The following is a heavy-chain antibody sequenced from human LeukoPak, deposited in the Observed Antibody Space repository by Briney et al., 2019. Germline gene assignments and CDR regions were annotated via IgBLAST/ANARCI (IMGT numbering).Heavy chain of an antibody. CDR2: ISSSGST. CDR1: GDSISSGDYY. CDR3: AREHITVTTGAFDI. D-gene: IGHD4-17*01. V-gene: IGHV4-61*02. Sequence: SQTLSLTCTVSGDSISSGDYYWSWIRQPAGKGLEWIGRISSSGSTNYNPSLKSRVTISVDTSKNQFSLKLSSVTAADTAVYYCAREHITVTTGAFDIWGQGTMVTVSS. J-gene: IGHJ3*02.